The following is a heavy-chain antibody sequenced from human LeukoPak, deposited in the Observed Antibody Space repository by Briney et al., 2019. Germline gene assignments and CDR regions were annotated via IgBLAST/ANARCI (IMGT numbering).Heavy chain of an antibody. D-gene: IGHD3-3*01. V-gene: IGHV4-59*01. CDR3: ARAGVVSNPTSYWYFDL. CDR1: GGSISSYY. CDR2: IYYSGST. J-gene: IGHJ2*01. Sequence: SETLSLTCTVSGGSISSYYWSWIRQPPEKGLEWIGYIYYSGSTNYNPSLESRVTISVDTSKNQFSLKLSSVTAADTAVYYCARAGVVSNPTSYWYFDLWGRGTLVTVSS.